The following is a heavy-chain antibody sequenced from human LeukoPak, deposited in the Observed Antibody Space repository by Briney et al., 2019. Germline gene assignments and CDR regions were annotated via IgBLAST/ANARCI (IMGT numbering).Heavy chain of an antibody. V-gene: IGHV4-4*07. D-gene: IGHD3-10*01. J-gene: IGHJ4*02. CDR3: ARGRSYDGSGSSYFDY. Sequence: SETLSLTCTVSGGSISTYDWTWIRQPAGKDLEWIGRVFASGNTYYNRSFQSRVTMTVDTSKNQFSLNLRSVTAADTAVYFRARGRSYDGSGSSYFDYWGQGILVTVSS. CDR2: VFASGNT. CDR1: GGSISTYD.